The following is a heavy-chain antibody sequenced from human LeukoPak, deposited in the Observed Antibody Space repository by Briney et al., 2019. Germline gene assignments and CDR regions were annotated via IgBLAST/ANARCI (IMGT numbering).Heavy chain of an antibody. CDR2: IKSDGSSA. V-gene: IGHV3-74*01. Sequence: GGSLRLSCAASGFTFSTYWMHWVRQAPGKGLVWVSHIKSDGSSASYADSVKGRFTISRDNAKNTLYLQMNSLRAEDTAVYFCARDRGYTQDYWGQGTLVTVSS. J-gene: IGHJ4*02. D-gene: IGHD5-12*01. CDR3: ARDRGYTQDY. CDR1: GFTFSTYW.